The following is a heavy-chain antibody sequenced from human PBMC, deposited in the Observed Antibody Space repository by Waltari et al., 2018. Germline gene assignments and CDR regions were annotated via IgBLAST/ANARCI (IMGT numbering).Heavy chain of an antibody. CDR2: IYHSGST. CDR1: GYSISSGYY. CDR3: ARHPLTDAFDI. J-gene: IGHJ3*02. Sequence: QVQLQESGPGLVKPSETLSLTCAVAGYSISSGYYGGGIRQPPGKGLEWIGSIYHSGSTYYNPSLKSRVTISVDTSKNQFSLKLSSVTAADTAVYYCARHPLTDAFDIWGQGTMVTVSS. V-gene: IGHV4-38-2*01.